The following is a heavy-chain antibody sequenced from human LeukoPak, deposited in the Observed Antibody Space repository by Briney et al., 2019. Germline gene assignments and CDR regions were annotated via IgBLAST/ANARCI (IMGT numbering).Heavy chain of an antibody. CDR2: INPNSGGT. D-gene: IGHD6-19*01. CDR3: ARDASSGWYNGDWYFDL. CDR1: GYTFTGYY. J-gene: IGHJ2*01. Sequence: ASVKVSCKASGYTFTGYYMHWVRQAPGQGLEWMGWINPNSGGTNYAQKFQGRVTMTRDTSISTAYMELSRLRSDDTAVYYCARDASSGWYNGDWYFDLRGRGTLVTVSS. V-gene: IGHV1-2*02.